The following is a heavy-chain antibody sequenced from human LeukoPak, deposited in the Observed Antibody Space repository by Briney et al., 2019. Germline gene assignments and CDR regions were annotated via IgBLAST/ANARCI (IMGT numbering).Heavy chain of an antibody. CDR2: IYYSGST. D-gene: IGHD3-3*01. J-gene: IGHJ5*02. CDR1: GGSISSSYYY. V-gene: IGHV4-31*03. Sequence: SETLSLTCTVSGGSISSSYYYLSWIRQHPGKGLEWIGYIYYSGSTYYNPSLKSRVTISVDTSKNQFSLKLSSVTAADTAVYYCARANFGVVIRSYNWFDPWGQGTLVTVSS. CDR3: ARANFGVVIRSYNWFDP.